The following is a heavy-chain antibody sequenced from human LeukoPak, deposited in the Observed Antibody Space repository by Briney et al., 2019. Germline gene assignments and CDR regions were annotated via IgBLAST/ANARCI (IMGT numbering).Heavy chain of an antibody. CDR2: ISYSGNT. CDR3: ARHIAYPSMDV. D-gene: IGHD2-21*01. V-gene: IGHV4-39*01. Sequence: KPSETLSLTCTVSGDSISSSGYYWGWTRQPPGKGLEWIGHISYSGNTFYSPSLKSRVTISIDTSKNHFSLKLTSVTAADTSIYYCARHIAYPSMDVWGKGTTVTVST. CDR1: GDSISSSGYY. J-gene: IGHJ6*04.